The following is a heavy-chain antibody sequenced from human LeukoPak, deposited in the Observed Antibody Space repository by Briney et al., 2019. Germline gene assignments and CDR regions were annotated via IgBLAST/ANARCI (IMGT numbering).Heavy chain of an antibody. CDR1: GGSISSYY. J-gene: IGHJ5*02. CDR3: ARGIAGTGGPPTLRIDP. V-gene: IGHV4-59*08. CDR2: MYYSGST. Sequence: SETLSLTCTVSGGSISSYYWSWVRQPPGKGLEWIGYMYYSGSTNYNPSLKSRVTISVDTSKNQFSLMLTSVTAADTAVYYCARGIAGTGGPPTLRIDPWGQGTLVTVSS. D-gene: IGHD1-20*01.